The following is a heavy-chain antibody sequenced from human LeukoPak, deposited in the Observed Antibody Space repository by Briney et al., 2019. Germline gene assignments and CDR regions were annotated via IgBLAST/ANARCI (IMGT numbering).Heavy chain of an antibody. CDR2: INPNSGGT. CDR1: GYIYTDYY. Sequence: ASVKVSCKASGYIYTDYYMHWVRQAPGQGLEWMGWINPNSGGTNYAQKFQGRVTMTRDTSISTAYMELSRLRSDDTAVYYCARVNRLGYDSSGSRGLEYWGQGTLVTVSS. D-gene: IGHD3-22*01. J-gene: IGHJ4*02. CDR3: ARVNRLGYDSSGSRGLEY. V-gene: IGHV1-2*02.